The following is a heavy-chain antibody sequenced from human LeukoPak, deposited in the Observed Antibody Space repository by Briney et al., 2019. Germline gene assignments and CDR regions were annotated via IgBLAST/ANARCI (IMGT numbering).Heavy chain of an antibody. J-gene: IGHJ6*02. D-gene: IGHD5-24*01. CDR2: IYYSGST. CDR3: ARNRDGYNQYYYYYAMDV. V-gene: IGHV4-31*03. CDR1: GGSISSGIYF. Sequence: SETLSLTCTVSGGSISSGIYFWSWIRQHPGKGLEWIGYIYYSGSTYYNPSLKSRVTIPVDTSKNQFSLKLSSVTAADTAVYYCARNRDGYNQYYYYYAMDVWGQGTTVTVSS.